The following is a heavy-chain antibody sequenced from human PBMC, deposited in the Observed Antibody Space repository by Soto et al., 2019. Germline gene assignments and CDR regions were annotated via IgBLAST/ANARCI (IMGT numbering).Heavy chain of an antibody. V-gene: IGHV1-3*04. Sequence: ASVKVSCKASGYTFSTYGIHWVRQAPGQRLEWMGWFNTGNGDTKYSQKFQGRVTLTGDTSASTASMELSGLRSADTAVYYCARVVPLYDRTSPLDYCGQGTLVNVSS. CDR3: ARVVPLYDRTSPLDY. CDR2: FNTGNGDT. J-gene: IGHJ4*02. CDR1: GYTFSTYG. D-gene: IGHD3-22*01.